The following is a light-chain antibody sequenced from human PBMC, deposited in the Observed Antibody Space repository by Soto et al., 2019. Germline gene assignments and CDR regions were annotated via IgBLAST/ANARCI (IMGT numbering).Light chain of an antibody. V-gene: IGKV1-8*01. CDR2: AAS. CDR3: QQYYSYPQT. J-gene: IGKJ2*01. Sequence: AIRMTQSPSSFSASTGDRVTITCRASQGISRYLAWYQQKPGKAPKLLIAAASTLQSGVPSRFSVSGSGTEFTLNISCLQSEDFATYDCQQYYSYPQTFGQGSKLEIK. CDR1: QGISRY.